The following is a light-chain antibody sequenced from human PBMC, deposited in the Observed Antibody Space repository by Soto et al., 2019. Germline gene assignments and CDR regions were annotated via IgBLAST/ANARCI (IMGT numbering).Light chain of an antibody. CDR1: QSVGSY. CDR3: QQYNNWPRT. CDR2: GAT. J-gene: IGKJ1*01. Sequence: IVLIQSLATLSLSKGVRATLSCRASQSVGSYLAWYQHKPGQAPRLLIHGATTRATGIPARFSGSGSGTEFTLTISSLQSEDFAVYYCQQYNNWPRTFGQGSNVDI. V-gene: IGKV3-15*01.